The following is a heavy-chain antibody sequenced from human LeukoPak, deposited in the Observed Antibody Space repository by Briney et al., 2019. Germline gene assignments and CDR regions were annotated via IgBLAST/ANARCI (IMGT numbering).Heavy chain of an antibody. CDR1: GGSFSGYY. D-gene: IGHD3-9*01. Sequence: SETLSLTCAVYGGSFSGYYWSWIRQPPGKGLEWIGEINHSGSTYYNPSLKSRVTISVDTSKNQFSLKLSSVTAADTAVYYCASSTTSPSYYDILTGYPFDYWGQGTLVTVSS. CDR2: INHSGST. J-gene: IGHJ4*02. CDR3: ASSTTSPSYYDILTGYPFDY. V-gene: IGHV4-34*01.